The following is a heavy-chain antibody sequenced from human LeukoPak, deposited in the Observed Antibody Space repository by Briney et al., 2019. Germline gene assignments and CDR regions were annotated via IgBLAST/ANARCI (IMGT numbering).Heavy chain of an antibody. V-gene: IGHV4-31*03. CDR3: ARDGRRGYSGYDKDYYYGMDV. Sequence: SQTLSLTCTVSGGSISSGGYYWSWIRQHPGKGLEWIGYIYYSGSTYYNPSLKSRVTISVDTSKNQFSLKLSSVTAADTAVYYCARDGRRGYSGYDKDYYYGMDVWGQGTTVTVSS. CDR1: GGSISSGGYY. J-gene: IGHJ6*02. CDR2: IYYSGST. D-gene: IGHD5-12*01.